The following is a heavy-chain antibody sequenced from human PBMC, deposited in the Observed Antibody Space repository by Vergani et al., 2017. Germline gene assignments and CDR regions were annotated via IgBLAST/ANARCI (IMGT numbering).Heavy chain of an antibody. D-gene: IGHD6-13*01. J-gene: IGHJ3*02. Sequence: QVQLVQSGAEVKKPGASVKVSCKASGYTFTSYYMHWVRPAPGQGLEWMGIINPSGGSTSYAQKFQGRLTMTRDTSTSTVYMELSSLRSEDTAVYYCTTGTSDSSSSWEPDAFDIWGQGTMVTVSS. CDR1: GYTFTSYY. CDR2: INPSGGST. CDR3: TTGTSDSSSSWEPDAFDI. V-gene: IGHV1-46*03.